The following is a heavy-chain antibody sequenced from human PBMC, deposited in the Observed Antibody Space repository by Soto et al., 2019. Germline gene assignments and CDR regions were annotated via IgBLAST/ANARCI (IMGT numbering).Heavy chain of an antibody. CDR1: GGTFSSYA. Sequence: GASVKVSCKASGGTFSSYAISWVRQAPGQGLEWMGGIIPIFGTANYAQKFQGRVTITADESTSTAYMELSSLRSEDTAVYYCASTTDNVEGIAVAGPYYYYYYGMDVWGQGTTVTVSS. D-gene: IGHD6-19*01. CDR3: ASTTDNVEGIAVAGPYYYYYYGMDV. CDR2: IIPIFGTA. V-gene: IGHV1-69*13. J-gene: IGHJ6*02.